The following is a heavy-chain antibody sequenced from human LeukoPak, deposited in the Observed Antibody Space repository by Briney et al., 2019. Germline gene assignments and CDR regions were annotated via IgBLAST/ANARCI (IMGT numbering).Heavy chain of an antibody. V-gene: IGHV3-48*01. CDR3: AREVYYDSSGYYSGTDAFDI. D-gene: IGHD3-22*01. J-gene: IGHJ3*02. Sequence: GGSLRLSCAASGFTFSSYSMNWVRQAPGKGLEWVSYISSSSSTIYYADSVKGRFTISRDNAKNSLYLQMNSLRAEDTAVYYCAREVYYDSSGYYSGTDAFDIWGQGTMVTVSS. CDR1: GFTFSSYS. CDR2: ISSSSSTI.